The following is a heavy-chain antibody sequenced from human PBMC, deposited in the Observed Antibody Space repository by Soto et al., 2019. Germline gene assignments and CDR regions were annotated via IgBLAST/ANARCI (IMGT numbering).Heavy chain of an antibody. CDR1: GGSISSGGYS. J-gene: IGHJ4*02. CDR3: ARFSMVRGVERYDY. V-gene: IGHV4-30-2*01. D-gene: IGHD3-10*01. Sequence: QLLLQESGSGLVKPSQTLSLTCAVSGGSISSGGYSWSWIRQPPGKGLEWIGYIYHSGSTYYNPSLKSRVTISVDRSKNQFSLKLSSVTAADTAVYYCARFSMVRGVERYDYWGQGTLVTVSS. CDR2: IYHSGST.